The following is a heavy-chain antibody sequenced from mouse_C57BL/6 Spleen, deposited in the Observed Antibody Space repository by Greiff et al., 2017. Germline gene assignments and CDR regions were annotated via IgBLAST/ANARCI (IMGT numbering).Heavy chain of an antibody. J-gene: IGHJ4*01. V-gene: IGHV5-4*01. CDR3: SRDLYYGSDLYAIDY. Sequence: EVQRVESGGGLVKPGRSLTLSCAASGFTFTSYALSSVRQPPQRKLVWVATISDGGSYTYYPATVKGRFTISRDNAKNNLYLQLSHLKSEDKAMYYCSRDLYYGSDLYAIDYWGTGTSVTVSS. CDR1: GFTFTSYA. CDR2: ISDGGSYT. D-gene: IGHD1-1*01.